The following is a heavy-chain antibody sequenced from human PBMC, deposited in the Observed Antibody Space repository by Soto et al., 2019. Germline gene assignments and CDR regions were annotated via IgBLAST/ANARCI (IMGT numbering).Heavy chain of an antibody. D-gene: IGHD2-15*01. CDR1: GGSISSYY. CDR3: ARARAGGGYCSGGSCPNWFDP. CDR2: IYYSGST. J-gene: IGHJ5*02. V-gene: IGHV4-59*01. Sequence: SETLSLTCTVSGGSISSYYWSWIRQPPGKGLEWIGYIYYSGSTNYNPSLKSRVTISVDTSKNQFSLKLSSVTAADTAVYYCARARAGGGYCSGGSCPNWFDPWGQGTLVTVSS.